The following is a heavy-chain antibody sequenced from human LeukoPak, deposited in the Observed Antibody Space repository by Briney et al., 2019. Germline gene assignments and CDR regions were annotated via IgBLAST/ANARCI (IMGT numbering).Heavy chain of an antibody. Sequence: GGSLRLSCAASGFTFSSYAMSWVRQAPGKGLEWVSAISGSGGSTYYADSVKGRFTISRDNSKNTLYLQMNSLRAEDTAVYYCAKTPGFEELLLPFDYWGQGTLVTVSS. J-gene: IGHJ4*02. CDR2: ISGSGGST. V-gene: IGHV3-23*01. CDR3: AKTPGFEELLLPFDY. CDR1: GFTFSSYA. D-gene: IGHD3-10*01.